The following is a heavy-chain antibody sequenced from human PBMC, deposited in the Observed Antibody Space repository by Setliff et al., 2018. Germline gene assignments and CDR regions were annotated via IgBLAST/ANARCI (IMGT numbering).Heavy chain of an antibody. D-gene: IGHD2-15*01. Sequence: LRLSCAASGFTFSTHGMHWVRQAPGKGLEWVAGITYDGSNKRYVDYVKGRFTISRDNSKNTLYLQMNSLRAEDTAVYYCARYCSGGACYGGAFDFWGQGTLVTVSS. V-gene: IGHV3-33*01. J-gene: IGHJ4*02. CDR3: ARYCSGGACYGGAFDF. CDR2: ITYDGSNK. CDR1: GFTFSTHG.